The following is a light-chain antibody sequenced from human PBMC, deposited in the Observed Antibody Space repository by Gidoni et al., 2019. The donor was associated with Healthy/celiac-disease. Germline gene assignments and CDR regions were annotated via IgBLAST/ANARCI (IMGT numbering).Light chain of an antibody. CDR2: DAS. CDR1: QSVSSY. V-gene: IGKV3-11*01. Sequence: EIVWPHSPSTLSVSPGERATLSCGASQSVSSYLAWYQQKPGQAPRLLIYDASNRATGIPARFSGSGSGTDFTLTISSLEPEDFAVYYCQQRSNWPLTFGGGTKVEIK. CDR3: QQRSNWPLT. J-gene: IGKJ4*01.